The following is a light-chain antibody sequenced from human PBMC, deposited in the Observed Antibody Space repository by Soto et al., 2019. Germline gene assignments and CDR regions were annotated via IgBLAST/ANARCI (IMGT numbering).Light chain of an antibody. V-gene: IGKV4-1*01. CDR2: WAS. CDR1: QSVLYSSDNRNY. CDR3: QQYYTNPRT. J-gene: IGKJ1*01. Sequence: DIVMTQSPDSLAVSRGERATVNCKSGQSVLYSSDNRNYLAWYQQKPGQSPKLLISWASTRESGVPDRFSGSGSGTDFTLTISSLQAEDVAVYFCQQYYTNPRTFGQGTKVEIK.